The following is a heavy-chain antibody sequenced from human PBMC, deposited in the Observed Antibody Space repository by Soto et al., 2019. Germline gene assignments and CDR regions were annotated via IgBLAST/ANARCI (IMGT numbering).Heavy chain of an antibody. CDR1: GFDFSTYG. CDR2: IWYDGSNK. V-gene: IGHV3-33*01. D-gene: IGHD1-26*01. CDR3: ARAVGPFDY. J-gene: IGHJ4*02. Sequence: QVQLVESGGGVVQPGRSLRLSCAASGFDFSTYGMHWVRQAPGKGLEWVAVIWYDGSNKYYADSVRGRFIISRDNSKNTLVLQLNSLRAEDTAVYYCARAVGPFDYWGQGTLVTVSS.